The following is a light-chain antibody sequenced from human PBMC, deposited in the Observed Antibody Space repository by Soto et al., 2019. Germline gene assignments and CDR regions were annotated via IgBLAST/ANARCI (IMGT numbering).Light chain of an antibody. V-gene: IGKV3-20*01. J-gene: IGKJ3*01. CDR1: QSLSSSY. CDR3: QQYGSSPFT. Sequence: EIVLTQSPGTLSLSPGERATLSCRASQSLSSSYLAWYQQKPGQAPRLLIYGASSRATDIPDRFSGSGSGTDFTLTISRLQPEDFAVYYCQQYGSSPFTFDPGTKVDIK. CDR2: GAS.